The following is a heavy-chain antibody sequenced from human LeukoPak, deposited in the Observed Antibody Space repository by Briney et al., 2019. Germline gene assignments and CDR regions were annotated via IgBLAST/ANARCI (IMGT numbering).Heavy chain of an antibody. D-gene: IGHD3-3*01. CDR1: GFTFSSYW. J-gene: IGHJ6*04. Sequence: GGSLRLSCAASGFTFSSYWMSWVRQAPGKGLEWVANIRQDGSEKYYVDSVKGRFTISRDNAKNSLYLQMNSLRAEDTAVYYCARVLRFLEWLPSYMDVWGKGTTVTVSS. CDR3: ARVLRFLEWLPSYMDV. CDR2: IRQDGSEK. V-gene: IGHV3-7*01.